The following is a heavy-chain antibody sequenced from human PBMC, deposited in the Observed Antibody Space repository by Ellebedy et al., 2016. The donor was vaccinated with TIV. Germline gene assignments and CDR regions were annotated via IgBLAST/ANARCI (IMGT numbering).Heavy chain of an antibody. Sequence: ASVKVSCKASGGAFSSISINWVRQAPGQGPEWMGGIIPIVGVANYAQQFQGRVTITADTSTSTAYMELSSLISEDTAMYYCARDTRVGSSSYSRFDPWGQGTLVTVSS. D-gene: IGHD2-2*01. CDR1: GGAFSSIS. CDR3: ARDTRVGSSSYSRFDP. J-gene: IGHJ5*02. CDR2: IIPIVGVA. V-gene: IGHV1-69*10.